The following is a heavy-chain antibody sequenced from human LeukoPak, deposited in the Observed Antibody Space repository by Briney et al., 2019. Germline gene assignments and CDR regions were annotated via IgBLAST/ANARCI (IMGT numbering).Heavy chain of an antibody. CDR2: INPNSGGT. V-gene: IGHV1-2*02. D-gene: IGHD1-26*01. Sequence: GASVKVSCKASGYTFTGYYMHWVRQAPGQGLEWMGWINPNSGGTNYAQKFQGRVTMTRDTSISTAYMGLSRLRSDDTAVYYCARANFGPYSGSPIFVYWGQGTLVTVSS. CDR1: GYTFTGYY. CDR3: ARANFGPYSGSPIFVY. J-gene: IGHJ4*02.